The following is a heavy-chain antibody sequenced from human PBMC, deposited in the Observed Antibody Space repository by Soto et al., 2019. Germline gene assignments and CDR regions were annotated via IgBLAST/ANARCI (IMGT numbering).Heavy chain of an antibody. CDR2: ISGTGGTT. Sequence: GGSLRLSCTASGFIFSRYAMTWVRQAPGKGLEWVSAISGTGGTTKYGESMKGRITISRDNAKNTLYLQMNRLRVEDTAIYYCAKDPRTGQLAPHYYYYGMDVWGQGTTVTVSS. V-gene: IGHV3-23*01. D-gene: IGHD3-16*01. CDR1: GFIFSRYA. J-gene: IGHJ6*02. CDR3: AKDPRTGQLAPHYYYYGMDV.